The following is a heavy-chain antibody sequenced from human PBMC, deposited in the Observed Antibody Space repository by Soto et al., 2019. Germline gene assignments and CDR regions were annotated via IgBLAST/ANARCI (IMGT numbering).Heavy chain of an antibody. CDR2: ISYDGSNK. Sequence: QVQLVESGGGVVQPGRSLRLSCAASGFTFSSYGMHWVRQAPGKGLEWAAVISYDGSNKYYEDSVKGRFTISRDNSKNTLYLQMNSLRAEDTAVYYCAKEGWEGIAAAAAFSDYWGQGTLVTVSS. D-gene: IGHD6-13*01. J-gene: IGHJ4*02. CDR3: AKEGWEGIAAAAAFSDY. CDR1: GFTFSSYG. V-gene: IGHV3-30*18.